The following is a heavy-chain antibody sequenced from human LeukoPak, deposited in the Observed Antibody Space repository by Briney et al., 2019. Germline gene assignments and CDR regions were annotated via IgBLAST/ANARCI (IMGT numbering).Heavy chain of an antibody. V-gene: IGHV4-4*07. Sequence: SETLSLTCIVSGGSITSYYWSWIRQPAGKGLEWIGRIYTSGSTNYNPSLKSRVTMSVDTSKNQFSLKLISVTAADTAVYYCARDRGYCSSTSCYTDWFDPWGQGTLVTVSS. CDR2: IYTSGST. CDR3: ARDRGYCSSTSCYTDWFDP. D-gene: IGHD2-2*02. J-gene: IGHJ5*02. CDR1: GGSITSYY.